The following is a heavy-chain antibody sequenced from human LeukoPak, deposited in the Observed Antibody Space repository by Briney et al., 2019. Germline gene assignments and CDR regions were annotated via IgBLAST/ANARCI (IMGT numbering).Heavy chain of an antibody. V-gene: IGHV1-8*01. CDR1: GYTFTNYD. D-gene: IGHD2-15*01. CDR3: ARTPIKYYCSGGSCYQEGDSWFDP. Sequence: ASVKVSCKASGYTFTNYDINWVRQATGQGLGWMGWMNPKSGNTGYAQKFQGRVTMTRNTSIRTAYMELSRLRSEDTAVYYCARTPIKYYCSGGSCYQEGDSWFDPWGQGTLVTVSS. CDR2: MNPKSGNT. J-gene: IGHJ5*02.